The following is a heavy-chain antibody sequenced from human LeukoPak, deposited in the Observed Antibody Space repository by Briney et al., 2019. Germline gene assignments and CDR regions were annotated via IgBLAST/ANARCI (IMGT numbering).Heavy chain of an antibody. CDR2: IYYSGST. Sequence: SETLSLTCTVSGGSISSGGYYWSWIRQHPGKGLEWIGYIYYSGSTYYNPSLKSRVTISVDTSKNQFSLKLSSVTAADTAVYYCARDSEGTRGYIIPFGYWGQGTLVTVSS. D-gene: IGHD5-18*01. J-gene: IGHJ4*02. V-gene: IGHV4-31*03. CDR1: GGSISSGGYY. CDR3: ARDSEGTRGYIIPFGY.